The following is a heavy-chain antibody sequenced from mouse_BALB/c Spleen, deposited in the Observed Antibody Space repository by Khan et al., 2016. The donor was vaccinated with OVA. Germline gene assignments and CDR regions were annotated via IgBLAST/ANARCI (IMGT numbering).Heavy chain of an antibody. CDR2: ILPGSNST. CDR1: GYTFSSYW. D-gene: IGHD1-1*01. CDR3: ARGNYYGSTSWFGY. Sequence: QVHVKQSGAELMKPGASVKISCKATGYTFSSYWIEWVKQRPGHGLEWIGEILPGSNSTNYNERFKGKATFTADTSSNTAYMQLSSLTSEDSAIYYCARGNYYGSTSWFGYWGQGTLVTVSA. J-gene: IGHJ3*01. V-gene: IGHV1-9*01.